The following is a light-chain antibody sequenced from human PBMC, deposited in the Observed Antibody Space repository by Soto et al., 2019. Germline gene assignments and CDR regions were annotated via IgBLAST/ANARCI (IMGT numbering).Light chain of an antibody. CDR3: GTWDSSLSAGL. CDR2: DNN. J-gene: IGLJ2*01. Sequence: QSVLTQPPSVSAAPGQKVTISCSGSSCNIGNNYVSWYQQLPGTAPKLLIYDNNKRPSGIPDRFSGSKSGTSATLGITGLQTGDEADYYCGTWDSSLSAGLFGGGTKVTVL. V-gene: IGLV1-51*01. CDR1: SCNIGNNY.